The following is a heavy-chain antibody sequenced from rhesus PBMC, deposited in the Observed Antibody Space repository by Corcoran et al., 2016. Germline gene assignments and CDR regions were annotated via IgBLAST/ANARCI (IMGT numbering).Heavy chain of an antibody. D-gene: IGHD4-23*01. CDR3: ARGRNTVTTSTFDY. CDR2: IIPLVGIT. CDR1: GFTFGSYA. V-gene: IGHV1-198*02. J-gene: IGHJ4*01. Sequence: QVQLVQSGAEVKKPGASVKVSCKASGFTFGSYAISWVRQAPGQGLDWMGVIIPLVGITNNAEKFQGRVTLTADTSTITAYMELSSLRSEDTAVYYCARGRNTVTTSTFDYWGQGVLVTVSS.